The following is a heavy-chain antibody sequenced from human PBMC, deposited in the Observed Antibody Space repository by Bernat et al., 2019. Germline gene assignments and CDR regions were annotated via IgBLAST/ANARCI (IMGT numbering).Heavy chain of an antibody. J-gene: IGHJ4*02. CDR2: IRNKANSYNT. D-gene: IGHD6-13*01. CDR1: GFSFSDHY. Sequence: EVQLVESGGGLVQPGGSLRLSCEAAGFSFSDHYMDWVRQAPGKGREWFGRIRNKANSYNTEYAASVKGSFTISRDDSKNSLFLQMNSLKTEDTAVYYCTRVKGYGPDYWGQGTLVTVSS. CDR3: TRVKGYGPDY. V-gene: IGHV3-72*01.